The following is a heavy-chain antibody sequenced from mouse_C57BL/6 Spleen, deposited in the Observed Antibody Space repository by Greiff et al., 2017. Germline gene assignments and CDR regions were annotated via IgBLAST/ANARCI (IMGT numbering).Heavy chain of an antibody. D-gene: IGHD1-1*01. CDR1: GFTFSSYA. Sequence: EVMLVESGGGLVKPGGSLKLSCAASGFTFSSYAMSWVRQTPEKRLEWVATISDGGSYTYYPDNVKGRFTISRDNAKNNLYLQMSHLKSEDTAMYYCARGYYGSPYFDCWGQGTTLTVSS. CDR2: ISDGGSYT. CDR3: ARGYYGSPYFDC. V-gene: IGHV5-4*03. J-gene: IGHJ2*01.